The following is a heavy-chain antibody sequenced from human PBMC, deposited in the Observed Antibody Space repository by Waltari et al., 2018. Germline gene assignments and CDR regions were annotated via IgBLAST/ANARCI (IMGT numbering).Heavy chain of an antibody. CDR2: IIPIFGTA. D-gene: IGHD2-2*01. J-gene: IGHJ4*02. CDR3: ARDGGAYCSSTSCYGAY. V-gene: IGHV1-69*01. CDR1: GGTFSCYA. Sequence: QVQLVQSGAEVKKPGSSVKVSCKASGGTFSCYAIRWVGQAPGQGLEGMGGIIPIFGTANYAQKFQGRVTITADESTSTAYMELSSLRSEDTAVYYCARDGGAYCSSTSCYGAYWGQGTLVTVSS.